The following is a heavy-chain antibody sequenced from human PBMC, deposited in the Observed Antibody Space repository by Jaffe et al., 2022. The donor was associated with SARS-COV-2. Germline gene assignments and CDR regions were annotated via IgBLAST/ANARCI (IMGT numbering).Heavy chain of an antibody. J-gene: IGHJ2*01. CDR2: ISGSGGST. V-gene: IGHV3-23*01. Sequence: EVQLLESGGGLVQPGGSLRLSCAASGFTFSSYAMSWVRQAPGKGLEWVSAISGSGGSTYYADSVKGRFTISRDNSKNTLYLQMNSLRAEDTAVYYCAKYYYDSSGYYGGGYWYFDLWGRGTLVTVSS. CDR1: GFTFSSYA. D-gene: IGHD3-22*01. CDR3: AKYYYDSSGYYGGGYWYFDL.